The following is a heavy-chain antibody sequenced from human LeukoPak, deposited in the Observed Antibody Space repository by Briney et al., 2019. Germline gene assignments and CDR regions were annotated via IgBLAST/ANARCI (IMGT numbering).Heavy chain of an antibody. D-gene: IGHD6-13*01. CDR3: ARGVGIAAAGMPPGY. V-gene: IGHV7-4-1*02. CDR2: INTNTGNP. CDR1: GGTFTNHA. J-gene: IGHJ4*02. Sequence: ASVKVSCKASGGTFTNHAISWVRQAPGQGLEWMGWINTNTGNPTYAQGFTGRFVFSLDNSVSTTYLQISSLKAEDTAVYYCARGVGIAAAGMPPGYWGQGTLVTVSS.